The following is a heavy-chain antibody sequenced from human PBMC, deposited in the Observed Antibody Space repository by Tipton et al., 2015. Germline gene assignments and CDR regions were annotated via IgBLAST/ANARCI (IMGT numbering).Heavy chain of an antibody. CDR1: GFTFSSYA. CDR2: VSGSGGAT. CDR3: AKIGSLYGDYFDY. J-gene: IGHJ4*02. Sequence: SLRLSCAASGFTFSSYAMTWVRQAPGKGLEWVSVVSGSGGATYYADSVKGRFTISRDNSKNTLYLQMNRLRADDTAIYYCAKIGSLYGDYFDYWGQGTLVIVSS. V-gene: IGHV3-23*01. D-gene: IGHD6-13*01.